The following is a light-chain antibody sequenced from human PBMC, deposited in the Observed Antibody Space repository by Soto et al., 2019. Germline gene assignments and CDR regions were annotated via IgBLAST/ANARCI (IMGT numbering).Light chain of an antibody. J-gene: IGLJ3*02. Sequence: QAVVTQPPSASATPGQRVTISCSGTTSNIGRNPVNWYQQLPGMAPKLLIYSYDQRPSGVPDRFSGSKSGTSASLAISGLQSEDEAAYYCASWDDTLHGPVFGGGTKVTVL. CDR2: SYD. V-gene: IGLV1-44*01. CDR3: ASWDDTLHGPV. CDR1: TSNIGRNP.